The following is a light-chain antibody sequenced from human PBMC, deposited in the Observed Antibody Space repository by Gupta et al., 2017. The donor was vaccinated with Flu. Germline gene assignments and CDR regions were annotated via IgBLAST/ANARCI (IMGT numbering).Light chain of an antibody. CDR2: IND. Sequence: VTNSCSGSSSNNGNNYVYWYQQLPGTAHNLLIEINDQRPSGVPDRISCSNSGTSASLAISGLRSDDEADDDCSAWDDSLSGHWVFGRGTKLTVL. V-gene: IGLV1-47*02. J-gene: IGLJ3*02. CDR1: SSNNGNNY. CDR3: SAWDDSLSGHWV.